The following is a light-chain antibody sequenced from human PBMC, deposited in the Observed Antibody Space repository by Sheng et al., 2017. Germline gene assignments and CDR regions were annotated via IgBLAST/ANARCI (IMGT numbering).Light chain of an antibody. J-gene: IGKJ5*01. CDR3: QQSYSSPPIT. V-gene: IGKV1-39*01. CDR1: QNIYTF. Sequence: DIQMTQSPSSLSASVGDTVTITCRASQNIYTFLNWYQQKSGKAPSLLIYATSTLHTGVPSRFSGSGYGTDFTLTITSVQPEDFATYYCQQSYSSPPITFGQGTRLEIK. CDR2: ATS.